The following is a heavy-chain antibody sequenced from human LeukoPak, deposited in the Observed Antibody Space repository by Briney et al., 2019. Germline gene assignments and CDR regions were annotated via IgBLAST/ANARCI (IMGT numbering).Heavy chain of an antibody. CDR3: ARAAAYYGYVDY. CDR1: GGSISSYY. Sequence: SETLSLTCTVSGGSISSYYWSRIRQPPGKGLEWIGYIYYSGSTNYNPSLKSRVTISVDTSKNQFSLKLSSVTAADAAVYYCARAAAYYGYVDYWGQGTLVTVSS. V-gene: IGHV4-59*01. D-gene: IGHD3-10*01. J-gene: IGHJ4*02. CDR2: IYYSGST.